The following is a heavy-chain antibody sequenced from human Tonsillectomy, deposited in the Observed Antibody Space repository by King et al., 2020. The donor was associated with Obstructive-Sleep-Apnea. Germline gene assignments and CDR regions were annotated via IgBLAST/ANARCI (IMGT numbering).Heavy chain of an antibody. CDR1: GGAFRVYL. CDR2: INNSGST. J-gene: IGHJ4*02. Sequence: VQLQQWGAGLLKPSETLSLTSAVYGGAFRVYLRRWIRQPPGKGLGGIGEINNSGSTNYNPSLKRRVTRLVETSKNQFSLNLSSVTAADTAVYYCARRYYGSGSYSPFDYWSQGNLVTVSS. V-gene: IGHV4-34*01. CDR3: ARRYYGSGSYSPFDY. D-gene: IGHD3-10*01.